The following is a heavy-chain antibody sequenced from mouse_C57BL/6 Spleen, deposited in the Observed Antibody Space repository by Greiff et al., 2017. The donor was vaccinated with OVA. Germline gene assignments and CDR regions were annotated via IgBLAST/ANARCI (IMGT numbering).Heavy chain of an antibody. Sequence: QVQLQQSGAELVSPGASVTLSCKASGYTFPDYEMHWVKQTPVHGLEWIGAIDPETGGTAYNQKFKGKAILTADKSSSTAYMELRSLTSEDSAVYLHSCSKGYWGQGTTLTVSS. J-gene: IGHJ2*01. CDR3: SCSKGY. CDR1: GYTFPDYE. V-gene: IGHV1-15*01. D-gene: IGHD3-1*01. CDR2: IDPETGGT.